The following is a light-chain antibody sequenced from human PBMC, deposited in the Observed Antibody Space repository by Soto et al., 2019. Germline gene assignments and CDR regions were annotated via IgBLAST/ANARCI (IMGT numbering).Light chain of an antibody. V-gene: IGLV2-8*01. J-gene: IGLJ1*01. CDR3: SSYAGSNKSV. Sequence: QSVLTQPPAASVSPAQSVTISFTGTSSDVGGYNDVSWYQQHPGKAPKLMIYEVSKRPSGVPDRFSGSKSGNPASLPVSVLQPEDEADYYCSSYAGSNKSVFGTGTKVTVL. CDR1: SSDVGGYND. CDR2: EVS.